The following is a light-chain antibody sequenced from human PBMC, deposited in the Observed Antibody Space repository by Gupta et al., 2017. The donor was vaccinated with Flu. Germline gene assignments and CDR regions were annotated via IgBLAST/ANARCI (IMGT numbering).Light chain of an antibody. Sequence: SYVLTLPPSVSAPPGQTATITCGGNNIGIKVVHWYQQKPGQAPVLVVYDDADRPSGIPERFSGSNSGNTATLTISRVEAGDEADYYCQVWDSRSEDGVFGGGTKVTVL. CDR3: QVWDSRSEDGV. J-gene: IGLJ2*01. CDR1: NIGIKV. V-gene: IGLV3-21*02. CDR2: DDA.